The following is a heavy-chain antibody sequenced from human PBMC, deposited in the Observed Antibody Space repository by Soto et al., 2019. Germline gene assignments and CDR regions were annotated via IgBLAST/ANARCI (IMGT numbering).Heavy chain of an antibody. CDR3: ARDWPLDSGYDSRAGHAFNF. J-gene: IGHJ3*01. V-gene: IGHV4-4*02. CDR1: GGSISSGNW. D-gene: IGHD5-12*01. CDR2: IYQSGST. Sequence: SETLSLTCAVSGGSISSGNWWSWVRQPPGKGLEWIGEIYQSGSTGYNPSLKSRVTMSVDKSKNHFSLKVNSVTAADTAVYYCARDWPLDSGYDSRAGHAFNFWGQGTMVAVSS.